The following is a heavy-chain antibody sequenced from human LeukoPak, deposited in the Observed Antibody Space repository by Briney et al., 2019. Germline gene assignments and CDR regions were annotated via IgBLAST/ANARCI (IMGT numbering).Heavy chain of an antibody. CDR3: AKDIQLST. Sequence: GGSLRLSCAASGFTFTKCAMSWVRQAPGKGLEWVSAISGSGGSTYYADSVKGRFTISRDNSKNTLSLQMNSLRVEDTAMYFCAKDIQLSTWGLGTMVTVSS. V-gene: IGHV3-23*01. CDR1: GFTFTKCA. D-gene: IGHD5-24*01. J-gene: IGHJ3*01. CDR2: ISGSGGST.